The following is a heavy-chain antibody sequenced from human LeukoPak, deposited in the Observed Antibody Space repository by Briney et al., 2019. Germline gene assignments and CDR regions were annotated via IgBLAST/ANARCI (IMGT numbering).Heavy chain of an antibody. J-gene: IGHJ4*02. Sequence: PGGSLRLSCAASGFTFSYAWMSWVRQAPGKGLEWVGRIKNKADDGTTDYAAPVKGRFTISRDDSKNTLYMQMDSLKTEDTAVYYYFRHLVVPGAGADYWGQGTLVTVYS. V-gene: IGHV3-15*01. CDR1: GFTFSYAW. CDR3: FRHLVVPGAGADY. D-gene: IGHD2-15*01. CDR2: IKNKADDGTT.